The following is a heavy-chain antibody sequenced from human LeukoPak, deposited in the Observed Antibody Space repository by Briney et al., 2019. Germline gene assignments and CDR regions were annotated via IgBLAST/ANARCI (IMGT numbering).Heavy chain of an antibody. V-gene: IGHV4-61*01. J-gene: IGHJ4*02. CDR2: IYDRGST. CDR3: ARGTGY. Sequence: PSETLSLTCTVSGGSVSSGSYYWSWIRQPPGKGLEWIGSIYDRGSTKYNPSLNSRVTISVDTSKNQFSLKLSSVTAGDTAVYYCARGTGYWGQGTLVTVPS. CDR1: GGSVSSGSYY.